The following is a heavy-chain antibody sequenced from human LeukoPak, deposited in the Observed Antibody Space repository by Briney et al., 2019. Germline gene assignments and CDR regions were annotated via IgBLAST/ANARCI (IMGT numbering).Heavy chain of an antibody. CDR2: IRYDGSNK. CDR3: ATPHTTAMVIGDY. CDR1: GFTFSTYG. D-gene: IGHD5-18*01. V-gene: IGHV3-30*02. J-gene: IGHJ4*02. Sequence: GGSLRLSCAASGFTFSTYGMHSVRQAPGKGLEWVAFIRYDGSNKYYADSVKGRFTISRDNSKNTLYLQMNSLRAEDTAVYYCATPHTTAMVIGDYWGQGTLVTVSS.